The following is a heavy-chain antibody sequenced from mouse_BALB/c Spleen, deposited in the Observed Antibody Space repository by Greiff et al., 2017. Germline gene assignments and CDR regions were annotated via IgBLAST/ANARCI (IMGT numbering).Heavy chain of an antibody. Sequence: VMLVESGPGLVAPSQSLSITCTVSGFSLTSYGVHWVRQPPGKGLEWLGVIWAGGSTNYNSALMSRLSISKDNSKSQVFLKMNSLQTDDTAMYYCARDRSLAYWGQGTLVTVSA. CDR2: IWAGGST. CDR1: GFSLTSYG. CDR3: ARDRSLAY. V-gene: IGHV2-9*02. J-gene: IGHJ3*01.